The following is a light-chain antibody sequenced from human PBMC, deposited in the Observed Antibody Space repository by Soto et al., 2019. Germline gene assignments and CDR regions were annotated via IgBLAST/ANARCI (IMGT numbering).Light chain of an antibody. CDR3: QHYNNWPPGAT. Sequence: EIVMTQSPATLSVSPGETATLSCRASQSINTYLAWYQQKPGQAPRLLIYNTSARATGIPDRFSGSGSGTEFTLTISRLQSEDFAVYYCQHYNNWPPGATFGGGTKVEIK. CDR1: QSINTY. CDR2: NTS. V-gene: IGKV3-15*01. J-gene: IGKJ4*01.